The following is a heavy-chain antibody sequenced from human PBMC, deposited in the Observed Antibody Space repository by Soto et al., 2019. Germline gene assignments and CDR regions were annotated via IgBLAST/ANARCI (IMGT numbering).Heavy chain of an antibody. CDR3: ARDRGSSSY. J-gene: IGHJ4*02. CDR2: VSSSSSYT. D-gene: IGHD6-6*01. CDR1: VFTFSDYY. Sequence: WGALVVSCASSVFTFSDYYMGWIRQAPGKGLEWVSYVSSSSSYTNYADSVKGRFTISRDNAKNSLYLQMNSLRAEDTAVYYCARDRGSSSYWGQGTMVTVSS. V-gene: IGHV3-11*06.